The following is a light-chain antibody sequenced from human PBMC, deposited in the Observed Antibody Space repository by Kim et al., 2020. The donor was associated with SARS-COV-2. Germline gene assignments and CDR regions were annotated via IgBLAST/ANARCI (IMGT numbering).Light chain of an antibody. Sequence: LSPGEKATRSCRASQSVSSYLAWYQQKPGQAPRLLIYDASNRATGIPARFSGSGSGTDFTLTISSLEPEDFAVYYCQQRSNWPITFGQGTRLEIK. J-gene: IGKJ5*01. CDR2: DAS. CDR1: QSVSSY. V-gene: IGKV3-11*01. CDR3: QQRSNWPIT.